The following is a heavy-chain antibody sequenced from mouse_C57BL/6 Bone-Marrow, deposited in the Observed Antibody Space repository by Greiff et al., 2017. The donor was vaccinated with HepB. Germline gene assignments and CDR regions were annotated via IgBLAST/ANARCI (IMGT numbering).Heavy chain of an antibody. CDR1: GFTFTDYY. Sequence: EVKLVESGGGLVQPGGSLSLSCAASGFTFTDYYMSWVRQPPGKALEWLGFIRNKANGYTTEYSASVKGRFTISRDNSQSILYLQMNALRAEDSVTYYCARYYYAIDYWGQGTSVTVSS. V-gene: IGHV7-3*01. CDR2: IRNKANGYTT. J-gene: IGHJ4*01. CDR3: ARYYYAIDY.